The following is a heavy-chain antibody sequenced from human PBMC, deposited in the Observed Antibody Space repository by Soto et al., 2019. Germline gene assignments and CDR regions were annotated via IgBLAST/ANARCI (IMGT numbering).Heavy chain of an antibody. CDR1: GFIFRSHG. CDR3: ARWSDNKVVDP. Sequence: QVQLVESGGGVVQPGTSLRLSCVASGFIFRSHGMHWVRQAPGKGLEWLAVIWYDGSDKYYADSVKGRFTISRDNSKNTRYLQMNSLRVEDTAVYYCARWSDNKVVDPWGQGTVVTVSS. J-gene: IGHJ5*02. D-gene: IGHD1-1*01. V-gene: IGHV3-33*01. CDR2: IWYDGSDK.